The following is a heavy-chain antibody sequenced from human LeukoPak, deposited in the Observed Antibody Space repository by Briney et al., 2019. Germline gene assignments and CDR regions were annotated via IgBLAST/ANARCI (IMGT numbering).Heavy chain of an antibody. CDR2: ISYDGSNK. J-gene: IGHJ6*03. Sequence: GGSLRLSCAASGFTFSSYAMHRVRQAPGKGLEWVAVISYDGSNKYYADSVKGRFTISRDNSKNTLYLQMNSLRAEDTAVYYCAREYYYYYMDVWGKGTTVTVSS. CDR1: GFTFSSYA. V-gene: IGHV3-30-3*01. CDR3: AREYYYYYMDV.